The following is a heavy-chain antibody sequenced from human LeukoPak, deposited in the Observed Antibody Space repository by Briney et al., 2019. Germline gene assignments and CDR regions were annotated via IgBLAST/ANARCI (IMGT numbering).Heavy chain of an antibody. J-gene: IGHJ4*02. D-gene: IGHD6-13*01. CDR1: GGSISSYY. CDR2: IYYSGST. CDR3: ARGRNSSSWYWDY. V-gene: IGHV4-59*12. Sequence: PSETLSLTCTVSGGSISSYYWSWIRQPPGKGLEWIGYIYYSGSTNYNSSLKSRVTISVDTSKNQFSLKLSSVTAADTAVYYCARGRNSSSWYWDYWGQGTLVTVSS.